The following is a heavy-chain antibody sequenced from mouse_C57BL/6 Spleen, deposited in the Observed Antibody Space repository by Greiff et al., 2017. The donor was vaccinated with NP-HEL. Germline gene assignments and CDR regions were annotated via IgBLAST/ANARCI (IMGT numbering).Heavy chain of an antibody. Sequence: EVHLVESGGGLVKPGGSLKLSCAASGFTFSSYAMYWVRQTPEKRLEWVATISDGGSTTYYPDNVKGRFTISRDNAKNNLYLQMSNLQSEDTAMYYCARNLSAYDWFAYWGQGTLVTVSA. V-gene: IGHV5-4*01. D-gene: IGHD2-3*01. CDR1: GFTFSSYA. CDR2: ISDGGSTT. J-gene: IGHJ3*01. CDR3: ARNLSAYDWFAY.